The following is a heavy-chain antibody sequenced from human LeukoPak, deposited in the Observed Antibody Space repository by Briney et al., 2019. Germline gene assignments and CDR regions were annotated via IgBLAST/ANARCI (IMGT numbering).Heavy chain of an antibody. D-gene: IGHD2-2*01. CDR2: IYYSGST. Sequence: SETLSLTCAVYGGSFSGYYWSWIRQPPGKGLEWIGYIYYSGSTSYNPSLKSRVTISVDTSKNQFSLKLGSVTAADTAVYYCARNVPAGNYGMDVWGQGTTVTVSS. J-gene: IGHJ6*02. V-gene: IGHV4-59*01. CDR3: ARNVPAGNYGMDV. CDR1: GGSFSGYY.